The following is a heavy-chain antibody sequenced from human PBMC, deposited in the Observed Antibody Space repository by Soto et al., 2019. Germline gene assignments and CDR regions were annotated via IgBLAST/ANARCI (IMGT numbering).Heavy chain of an antibody. CDR1: GFTFSSYG. J-gene: IGHJ4*02. CDR3: ARDNTIGGRYFDY. CDR2: IWYDGSNK. D-gene: IGHD3-16*01. V-gene: IGHV3-33*01. Sequence: QVQLEESGGGVVQPGRSLRLSCAASGFTFSSYGMHWVRQAPGKGLEWVAVIWYDGSNKYYADSVKGRFTISRDNSKNTLYLQMNSLRAEDTAVYYCARDNTIGGRYFDYWGQGTLVTVSS.